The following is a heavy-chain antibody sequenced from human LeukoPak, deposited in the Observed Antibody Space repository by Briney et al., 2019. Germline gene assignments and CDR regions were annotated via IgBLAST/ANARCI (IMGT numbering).Heavy chain of an antibody. CDR1: GFTFSDYY. D-gene: IGHD2-2*02. J-gene: IGHJ4*02. CDR3: AKDRIAVVPAAIKTNYFDY. Sequence: GGSLRLSCAASGFTFSDYYMSWIRQAPGKGLEWVSYISSSSSYTNYADSVKGRFTISRDNSKNALYLQMNSLRAEDTAVYYCAKDRIAVVPAAIKTNYFDYWGQGTLVTVSS. V-gene: IGHV3-11*05. CDR2: ISSSSSYT.